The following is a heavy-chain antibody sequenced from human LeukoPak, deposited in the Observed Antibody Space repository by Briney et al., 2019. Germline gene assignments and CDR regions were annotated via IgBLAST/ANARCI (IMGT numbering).Heavy chain of an antibody. CDR3: ARVPKSGSNLRTFDY. D-gene: IGHD1-26*01. Sequence: SQTLSLTCAISGDSVSSNSAAWNWIRQSPSRGLEWLGRTYYRSKWNNDYAVSVKSRITINPDTSKNQFSLQLNSVTAADTAVYYCARVPKSGSNLRTFDYWGQGTLVTVSS. CDR2: TYYRSKWNN. J-gene: IGHJ4*02. V-gene: IGHV6-1*01. CDR1: GDSVSSNSAA.